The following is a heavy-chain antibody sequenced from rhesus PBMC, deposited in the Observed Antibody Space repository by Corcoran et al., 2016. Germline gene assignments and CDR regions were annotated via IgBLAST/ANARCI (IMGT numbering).Heavy chain of an antibody. CDR1: GFTFSGYE. V-gene: IGHV3-100*02. D-gene: IGHD5-24*01. Sequence: DVQLVESGGGLVKPGGSLRLSCVASGFTFSGYEMHWVRQAPGKGLERVSVISESGGTIYNADSVKGRFTISSDNAKNSLFLQMNSLRAEDTAVYYCTRARGGGGYSNYDYWGQGVLVSVSS. CDR2: ISESGGTI. J-gene: IGHJ4*01. CDR3: TRARGGGGYSNYDY.